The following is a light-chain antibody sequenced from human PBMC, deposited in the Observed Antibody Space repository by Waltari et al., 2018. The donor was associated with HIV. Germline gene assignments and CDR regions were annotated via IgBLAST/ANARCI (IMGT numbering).Light chain of an antibody. CDR3: NSYAGSNNWV. Sequence: QSALTQPPSASGSPGQSVTISCTGTSSDVGGSKYVSWYQQHPGKAPKLMIYAVNKRPSGVPERFSGSKSANTASLTVSGLQADDEADYYCNSYAGSNNWVFGGGTKLTVL. CDR1: SSDVGGSKY. CDR2: AVN. V-gene: IGLV2-8*01. J-gene: IGLJ3*02.